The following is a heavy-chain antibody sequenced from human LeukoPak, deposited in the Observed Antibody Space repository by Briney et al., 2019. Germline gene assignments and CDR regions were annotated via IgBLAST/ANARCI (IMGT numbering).Heavy chain of an antibody. D-gene: IGHD3-3*01. Sequence: GGSLRLSCAASGFTFSSYWMSWVRQAPGKGLEWVANIKQDGSEKYYVDSVKGRFTISRDNAKNSLYLQMNSLRAEDTAVYYCAKVLRFLEWLDAFDIWGQGTMVTVSS. CDR3: AKVLRFLEWLDAFDI. CDR2: IKQDGSEK. J-gene: IGHJ3*02. V-gene: IGHV3-7*01. CDR1: GFTFSSYW.